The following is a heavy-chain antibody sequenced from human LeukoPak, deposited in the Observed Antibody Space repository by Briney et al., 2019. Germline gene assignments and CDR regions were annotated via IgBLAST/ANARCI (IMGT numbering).Heavy chain of an antibody. CDR3: ARSPPKYYYGSGSYFPFDY. D-gene: IGHD3-10*01. Sequence: SETLSLTCAVYGGSFSGYYWSWIRQPPGKGLEWIGEINHSGSTNYNPSLKSRVTISVDTSKNQFSLKLSSVTAADTAVYYCARSPPKYYYGSGSYFPFDYWGQGTLVTVSS. V-gene: IGHV4-34*01. J-gene: IGHJ4*02. CDR1: GGSFSGYY. CDR2: INHSGST.